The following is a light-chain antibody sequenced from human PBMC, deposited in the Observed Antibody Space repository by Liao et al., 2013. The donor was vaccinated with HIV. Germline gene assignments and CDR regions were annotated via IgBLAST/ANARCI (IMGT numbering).Light chain of an antibody. CDR2: QDT. CDR3: QAWDSNTAAYV. CDR1: RLGDKY. V-gene: IGLV3-1*01. J-gene: IGLJ1*01. Sequence: SYAVTQPPSVSVSPGQTASITCSGDRLGDKYACWYQQKPGQSPVLVMYQDTKRPSGIPERFSGSNSGNTATLTLSGTQAMDEADYYCQAWDSNTAAYVFGTGTKVTVL.